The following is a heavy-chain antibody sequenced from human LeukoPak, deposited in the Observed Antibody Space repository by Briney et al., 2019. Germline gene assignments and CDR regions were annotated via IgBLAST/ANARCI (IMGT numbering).Heavy chain of an antibody. CDR2: AHPATSII. J-gene: IGHJ5*02. V-gene: IGHV5-51*01. D-gene: IGHD2/OR15-2a*01. CDR1: EYDFANYW. Sequence: GDSLKISCKGPEYDFANYWIGWVRQTPGRGLEWMGIAHPATSIIHHGPSFQGQVTISFDRSLSTAYLQWTSLKASDSGMYFCARRKFYDTYLDPWGRGTLVTVSS. CDR3: ARRKFYDTYLDP.